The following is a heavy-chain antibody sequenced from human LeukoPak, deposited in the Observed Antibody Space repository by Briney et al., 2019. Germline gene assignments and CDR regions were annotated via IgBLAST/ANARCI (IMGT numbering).Heavy chain of an antibody. Sequence: GGSLRLSCVVSGFTFNDYYMSWIRQAPGKGLEWLTFISSSGTTISYADSVRGRFTISWDSAKNSLFLQMNSLRADGTAVYFCARDRGYSADYWGQGTLVTVSS. CDR3: ARDRGYSADY. CDR2: ISSSGTTI. CDR1: GFTFNDYY. D-gene: IGHD5-12*01. J-gene: IGHJ4*02. V-gene: IGHV3-11*01.